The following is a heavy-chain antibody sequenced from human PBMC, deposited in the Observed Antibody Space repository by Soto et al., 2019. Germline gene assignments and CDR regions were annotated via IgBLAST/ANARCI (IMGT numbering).Heavy chain of an antibody. V-gene: IGHV3-73*01. J-gene: IGHJ6*03. CDR1: GFSFSGSA. CDR2: IRSKANSYAT. CDR3: TSVLSSIAARREGYYMDV. Sequence: GGSLRLSCAASGFSFSGSAMHWVRQASGKGLEWVGRIRSKANSYATAYAASVKGRFTISRDDSKNTAYLQMNSLKTEDTAVYYCTSVLSSIAARREGYYMDVWGKGTTVTVSS. D-gene: IGHD6-6*01.